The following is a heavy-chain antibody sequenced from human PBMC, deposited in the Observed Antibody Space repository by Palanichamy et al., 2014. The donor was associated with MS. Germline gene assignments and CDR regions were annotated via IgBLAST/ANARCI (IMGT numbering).Heavy chain of an antibody. V-gene: IGHV4-38-2*02. J-gene: IGHJ5*02. D-gene: IGHD3-22*01. CDR3: AREYYDSSAAWGWFDP. CDR2: ISHTGST. Sequence: QVQLQESGPGLVKPSETLSLTCTVSGYSISSGYHWGWIRQPPGKGLEWIGTISHTGSTYYNPSIKSRVTISVDTSKNQFSLRLSSVTAADTAVYYCAREYYDSSAAWGWFDPWGQGTLVTVSS. CDR1: GYSISSGYH.